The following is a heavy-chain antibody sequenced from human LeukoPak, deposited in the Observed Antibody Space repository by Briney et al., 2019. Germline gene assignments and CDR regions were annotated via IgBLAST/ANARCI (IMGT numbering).Heavy chain of an antibody. V-gene: IGHV4-34*01. CDR3: TGYGSGSYFFDY. D-gene: IGHD3-10*01. J-gene: IGHJ4*02. CDR1: GGSFSGYY. CDR2: INHSGST. Sequence: SETLSLTCAVYGGSFSGYYWSWIRQPPGKGLEWIGEINHSGSTNYNPSLKSRVTISVDTSKNQFSLELSSVTAADTAVYYCTGYGSGSYFFDYWGQGTLVTVSS.